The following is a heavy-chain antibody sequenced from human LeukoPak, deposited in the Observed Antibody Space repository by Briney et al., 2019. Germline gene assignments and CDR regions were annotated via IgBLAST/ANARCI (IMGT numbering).Heavy chain of an antibody. CDR1: GGSISSGDYY. V-gene: IGHV4-30-4*01. D-gene: IGHD4-17*01. J-gene: IGHJ4*02. Sequence: SETLSLTCTVSGGSISSGDYYGVGIRRPPGKALEWIGYIYYSGSTYYNPSLKSRVTISVDTSKNQFSLKLSSVTAADTAVYYCARDRVGLRAFDYWGQGTLVTVSS. CDR2: IYYSGST. CDR3: ARDRVGLRAFDY.